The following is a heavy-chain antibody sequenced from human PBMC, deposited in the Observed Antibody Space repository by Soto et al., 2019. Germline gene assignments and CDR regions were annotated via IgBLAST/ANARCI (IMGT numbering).Heavy chain of an antibody. CDR1: GSTFSSYA. D-gene: IGHD2-8*02. CDR2: ISVSGAGT. V-gene: IGHV3-23*01. J-gene: IGHJ3*02. CDR3: AKATATGGGAFDI. Sequence: GGSLRLSCAASGSTFSSYAMSWVRQAPGKGLEWVSGISVSGAGTYYADAVKGRFTISRDNSKNTVYLQMNSLTAGDTALYYCAKATATGGGAFDICGQGTMVTVSS.